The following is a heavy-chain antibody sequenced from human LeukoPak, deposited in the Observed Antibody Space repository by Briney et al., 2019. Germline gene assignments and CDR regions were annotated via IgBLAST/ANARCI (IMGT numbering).Heavy chain of an antibody. D-gene: IGHD6-13*01. CDR3: ARGSGGYSSSWTSFDY. CDR1: GGSISSSSYY. J-gene: IGHJ4*02. Sequence: PSETLSLTCTASGGSISSSSYYWGWIRQPPGKGLEWIGSIYYSGSTCYNPSLKSRVTISVDTSKNQFSLKLTSVTAADTAVYFCARGSGGYSSSWTSFDYWGQGTLVNVSS. V-gene: IGHV4-39*07. CDR2: IYYSGST.